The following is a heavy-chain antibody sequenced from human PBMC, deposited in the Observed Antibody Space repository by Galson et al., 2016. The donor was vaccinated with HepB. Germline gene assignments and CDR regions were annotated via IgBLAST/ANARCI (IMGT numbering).Heavy chain of an antibody. D-gene: IGHD3-9*01. J-gene: IGHJ6*02. V-gene: IGHV3-33*01. CDR3: ARVNVKILTGYYVAYNYYGMDV. CDR2: IWYDGSDK. CDR1: GFTFSSYG. Sequence: SLRLSCAASGFTFSSYGMHWVRQAPGKGLEWVAVIWYDGSDKYYADSVKGRFTIPRDNSKNTLYLQMSSLRAEATAVYYCARVNVKILTGYYVAYNYYGMDVWGQGTTVTVS.